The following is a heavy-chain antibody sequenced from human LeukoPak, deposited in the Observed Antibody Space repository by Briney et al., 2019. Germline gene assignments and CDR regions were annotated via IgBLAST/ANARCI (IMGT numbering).Heavy chain of an antibody. CDR2: IHYRGSP. CDR3: ARHNKTRTYYYGSGSYFDS. CDR1: GGSINTYY. J-gene: IGHJ4*02. Sequence: PSQTLSLTCTVSGGSINTYYWSWIRQPPGKGLEWIGNIHYRGSPNYNPSLKSRVTISVDTSNNQFSLKLRSVTAADTAVYYCARHNKTRTYYYGSGSYFDSWGQGTLVTVSS. V-gene: IGHV4-59*08. D-gene: IGHD3-10*01.